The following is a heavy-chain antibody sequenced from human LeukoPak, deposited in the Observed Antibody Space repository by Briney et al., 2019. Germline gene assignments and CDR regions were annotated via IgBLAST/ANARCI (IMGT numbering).Heavy chain of an antibody. Sequence: ASVKVSCKASGYTFTDYYFHWVRQAPGQGLEWLGWINPHGTGTTYAQKFRGRVTVTRDTSMNTDYMELSGLRPDDTAVYYCARGGSDCYTTSCQRNFDYWGQGTLVTVSP. V-gene: IGHV1-2*02. D-gene: IGHD2-2*01. J-gene: IGHJ4*02. CDR3: ARGGSDCYTTSCQRNFDY. CDR1: GYTFTDYY. CDR2: INPHGTGT.